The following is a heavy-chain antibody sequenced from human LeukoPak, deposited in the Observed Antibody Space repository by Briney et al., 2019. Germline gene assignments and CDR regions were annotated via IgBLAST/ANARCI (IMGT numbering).Heavy chain of an antibody. Sequence: GGSLRLSCTASGFTFTNYAMSWVRQAPGKGLECVSAISGSGGSTYYADSVKGRFTISRDNSKNTLYLQMNSLRAEDTAVYYCAKSTPDMLVSYWGQGTLVTVSS. CDR1: GFTFTNYA. CDR2: ISGSGGST. V-gene: IGHV3-23*01. CDR3: AKSTPDMLVSY. J-gene: IGHJ4*02. D-gene: IGHD2-15*01.